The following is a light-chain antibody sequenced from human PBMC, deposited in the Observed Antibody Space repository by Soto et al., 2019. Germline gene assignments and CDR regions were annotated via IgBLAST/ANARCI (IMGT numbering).Light chain of an antibody. J-gene: IGLJ3*02. CDR3: SSYAGSSIRV. CDR2: EVS. Sequence: QSAPTQPPSASGSPGQSATISCTGTSSDVGGYNYVSWYQQYPGKAPKLMIYEVSKRPSGVPDRFSGSKSGNTASLTVSGLQAEDEADYYCSSYAGSSIRVFGGGTKLTVL. CDR1: SSDVGGYNY. V-gene: IGLV2-8*01.